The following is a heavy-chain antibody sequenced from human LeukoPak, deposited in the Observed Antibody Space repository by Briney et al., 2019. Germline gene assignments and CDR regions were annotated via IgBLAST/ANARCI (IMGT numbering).Heavy chain of an antibody. V-gene: IGHV3-23*01. D-gene: IGHD2-21*01. J-gene: IGHJ4*02. Sequence: GGSLRLSCAATGFTFTDYAMSWVRQAQGKGLEWVSSISRSGSTTYYADSVKGRFTFSRDNSKNTLDLQMDSLGVEDTARYYCARGSIMLSVGGQGTLVTVTS. CDR2: ISRSGSTT. CDR1: GFTFTDYA. CDR3: ARGSIMLSV.